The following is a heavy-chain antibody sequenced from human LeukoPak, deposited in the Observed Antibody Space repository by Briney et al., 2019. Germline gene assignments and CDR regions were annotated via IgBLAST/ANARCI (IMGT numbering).Heavy chain of an antibody. J-gene: IGHJ1*01. CDR3: AKETLRGCSGGSCSSAEYFQH. V-gene: IGHV3-30*18. Sequence: PGRSLRLSCAASGFTFSSYGMHWVRQAPGKGLEWVAVISYDGSNKYYADSVKGRFTISRDNSRNTLYLQMNSLRAEDTAVYYCAKETLRGCSGGSCSSAEYFQHWGQAPWSPPPQ. D-gene: IGHD2-15*01. CDR2: ISYDGSNK. CDR1: GFTFSSYG.